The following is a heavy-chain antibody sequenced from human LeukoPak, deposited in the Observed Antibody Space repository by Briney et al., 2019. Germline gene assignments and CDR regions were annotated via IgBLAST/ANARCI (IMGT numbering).Heavy chain of an antibody. Sequence: PGGSLRLSCAASGFPFRNYNMNWVRQAPGKGLEWVSSIGGSSDFIYYGDSVKGRFTISRDNAKNSVYLQMNSLRAEDTAVYYCMRDESGSFFAYWGQGTLVIVSS. J-gene: IGHJ4*02. CDR1: GFPFRNYN. D-gene: IGHD3-10*01. CDR2: IGGSSDFI. CDR3: MRDESGSFFAY. V-gene: IGHV3-21*06.